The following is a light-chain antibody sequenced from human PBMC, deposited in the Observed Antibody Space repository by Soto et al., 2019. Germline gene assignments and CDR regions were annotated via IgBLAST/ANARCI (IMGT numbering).Light chain of an antibody. CDR2: DIS. V-gene: IGKV3-15*01. CDR3: QQYNNWPS. CDR1: QTVSRN. J-gene: IGKJ5*01. Sequence: EVVLTHSPATLCVSPGERATLSCRASQTVSRNLAWYQQRPGQAPRLLIYDISNRATGVPARFSGSGSETEFTLTIRSLQSEDFAVYFCQQYNNWPSFGQGTRLEI.